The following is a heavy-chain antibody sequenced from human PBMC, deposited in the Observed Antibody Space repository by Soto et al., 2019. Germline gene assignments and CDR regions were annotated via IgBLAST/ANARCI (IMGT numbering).Heavy chain of an antibody. CDR1: VFTFSTHA. J-gene: IGHJ6*02. Sequence: GGSLRLSCVASVFTFSTHAMSWVRQAPGKGLEWVSTFSGSGGNIYYAESVKGRLTISRDDSKNTLYLQMNSLRVEDTAVYYCAKDPPWTVGPLAMDVWGQGTTVTVSS. CDR2: FSGSGGNI. D-gene: IGHD2-2*01. V-gene: IGHV3-23*01. CDR3: AKDPPWTVGPLAMDV.